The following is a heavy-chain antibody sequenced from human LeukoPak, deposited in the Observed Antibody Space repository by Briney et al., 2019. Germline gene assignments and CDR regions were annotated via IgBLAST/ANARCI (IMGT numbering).Heavy chain of an antibody. V-gene: IGHV4-59*11. CDR3: VTCLTTPGFVVYFEY. CDR1: GSSIRGHY. D-gene: IGHD1-1*01. CDR2: FYFGESS. J-gene: IGHJ4*02. Sequence: SETLSLTCSVCGSSIRGHYGGCLRQPPGKTLEWIGYFYFGESSNYNPSLKSRVSMSVDTSNNPFSLRLASVSAADTAVYYCVTCLTTPGFVVYFEYWGQGSLVTVSA.